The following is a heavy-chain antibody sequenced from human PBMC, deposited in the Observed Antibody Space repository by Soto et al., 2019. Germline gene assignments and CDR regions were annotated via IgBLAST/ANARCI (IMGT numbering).Heavy chain of an antibody. CDR3: ARAGRIAARPSYYYYGMDV. CDR1: GDSVSSNSAA. D-gene: IGHD6-6*01. V-gene: IGHV6-1*01. CDR2: TYYRSKWYN. Sequence: SQTLSLTCAISGDSVSSNSAAWNWIRQSPSRGLEWLGRTYYRSKWYNDYAVSVKSRITINPDTSKNQFSLQLNSVTPEDTAVYYCARAGRIAARPSYYYYGMDVCGQGTTVTVSS. J-gene: IGHJ6*02.